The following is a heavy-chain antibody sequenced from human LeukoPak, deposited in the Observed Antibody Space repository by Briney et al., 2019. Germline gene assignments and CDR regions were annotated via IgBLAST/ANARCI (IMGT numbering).Heavy chain of an antibody. CDR1: GFTFSSYE. CDR2: ISSSGSTI. J-gene: IGHJ4*02. Sequence: GGSLRLSCAASGFTFSSYETNWVRQAPGKGLEWVSYISSSGSTIYYADSVKGRFTISRDNAKNSLYLQMNSLRAEDTAVYYCARVAYSYGYGGDYWGQGTLVTVSS. D-gene: IGHD5-18*01. V-gene: IGHV3-48*03. CDR3: ARVAYSYGYGGDY.